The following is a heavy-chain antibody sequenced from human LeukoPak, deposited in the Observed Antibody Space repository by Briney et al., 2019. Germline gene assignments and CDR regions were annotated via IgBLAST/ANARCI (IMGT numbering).Heavy chain of an antibody. D-gene: IGHD6-13*01. Sequence: GGSLRLSCAASGFTVSSNYMSWVRQAPGKGLEWVSVIYSDGSTYYADSVKGRFTISRDNSKNTLYLQMNSLRAEDTAVYYCAREGPTTAVGSGAPDIWGLGTMVTVSS. V-gene: IGHV3-66*01. J-gene: IGHJ3*02. CDR3: AREGPTTAVGSGAPDI. CDR2: IYSDGST. CDR1: GFTVSSNY.